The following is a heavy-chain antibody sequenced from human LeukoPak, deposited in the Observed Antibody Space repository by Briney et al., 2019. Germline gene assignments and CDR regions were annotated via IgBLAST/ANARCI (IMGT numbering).Heavy chain of an antibody. J-gene: IGHJ5*02. CDR2: ISSSGSYI. D-gene: IGHD5-12*01. V-gene: IGHV3-21*01. CDR1: GFTFSSYS. Sequence: PGGSLRLSCAASGFTFSSYSMNWVRQAPGRGLEWVSSISSSGSYIYYGDSVEGLFTISRDNAKSSLYLQMNSLRAEDTAVYYCARVTPDSGYDYAIAAAGYSWFDPWGQGTLVTVSS. CDR3: ARVTPDSGYDYAIAAAGYSWFDP.